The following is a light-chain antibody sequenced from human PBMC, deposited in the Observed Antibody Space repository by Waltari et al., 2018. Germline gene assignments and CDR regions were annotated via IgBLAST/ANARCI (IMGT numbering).Light chain of an antibody. Sequence: SSELTQDPAVSVALGQTVRITCQGDSLRSYYDSWYQQKPGQAPVLVIYGKNNRPAGIPDRFSGSSSGNTASLTITGAQAEDEADYYCNSRDSSGNHPVFGGGTKLTVL. V-gene: IGLV3-19*01. CDR1: SLRSYY. J-gene: IGLJ2*01. CDR2: GKN. CDR3: NSRDSSGNHPV.